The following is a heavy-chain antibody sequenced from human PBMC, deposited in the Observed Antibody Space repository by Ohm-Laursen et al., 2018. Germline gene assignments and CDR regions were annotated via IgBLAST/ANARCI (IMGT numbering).Heavy chain of an antibody. CDR1: GYTFTGYY. V-gene: IGHV1-2*02. CDR3: ARHYGITGTDYYYYGMDV. D-gene: IGHD1-7*01. Sequence: ASVKVSCKASGYTFTGYYMHWVRQAPGQGLEWMGWINPKSGGTNYAQKFQGRVTMTRDTSISTAYMELSRLRSDDTAVYYCARHYGITGTDYYYYGMDVWGQGTTVTVSS. J-gene: IGHJ6*02. CDR2: INPKSGGT.